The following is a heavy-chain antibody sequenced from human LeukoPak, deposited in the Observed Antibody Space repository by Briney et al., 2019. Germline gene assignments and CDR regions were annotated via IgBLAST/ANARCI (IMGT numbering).Heavy chain of an antibody. Sequence: SETLSLTCTVSGDSFSSHYWTWIRQPPGKGLEWIGYISYRGRTNYNPSLKSRVTISIDTSKNQFSLRLSSVTAADTAVYYCARDLVTVTKGFDIWGQGTMVSVSS. V-gene: IGHV4-59*11. D-gene: IGHD4-17*01. J-gene: IGHJ3*02. CDR3: ARDLVTVTKGFDI. CDR1: GDSFSSHY. CDR2: ISYRGRT.